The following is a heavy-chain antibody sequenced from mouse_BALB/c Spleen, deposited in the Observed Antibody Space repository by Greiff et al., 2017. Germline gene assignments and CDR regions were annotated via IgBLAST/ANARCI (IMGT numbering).Heavy chain of an antibody. V-gene: IGHV3-8*02. CDR3: ARWEGSDGRFAY. D-gene: IGHD2-3*01. CDR2: ISYSGST. CDR1: GDSITSGY. Sequence: VQLKESGPSLVKPSQTLSLTCSVTGDSITSGYWNWIRKFPGNKLEYMGYISYSGSTYYNPSLKSRISITRDTSKNQYYLQLNSVTTEDTATYYCARWEGSDGRFAYWGQGTLVTVSA. J-gene: IGHJ3*01.